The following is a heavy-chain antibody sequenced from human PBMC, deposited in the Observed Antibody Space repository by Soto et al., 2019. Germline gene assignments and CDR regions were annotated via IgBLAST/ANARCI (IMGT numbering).Heavy chain of an antibody. CDR1: GFSLNTDGEG. D-gene: IGHD3-10*01. V-gene: IGHV2-5*02. J-gene: IGHJ4*02. CDR2: IYWDDDE. CDR3: AHSRNLITEDAQVGDFDY. Sequence: QITLKESGPTQVKPTQTLTLTCSFSGFSLNTDGEGVGWVRQPPGEALEWLALIYWDDDERYSPSLQTRLTITNDPSKNQVVLIMTNMDPVDPATYYCAHSRNLITEDAQVGDFDYWGQGTLVTVSS.